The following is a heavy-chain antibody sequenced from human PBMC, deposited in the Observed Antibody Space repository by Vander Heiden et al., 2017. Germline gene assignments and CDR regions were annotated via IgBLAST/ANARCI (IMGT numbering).Heavy chain of an antibody. J-gene: IGHJ4*02. Sequence: QAQLVQSGAEVKKPGASVQVSCKASGDTFRNYEITWVRQAAGQGLELVGWMDPKTGNTCYAQNFQGRVTMTWNTSITTVYMELRSLRSEDTAVYYCARYCSSNSCYKFDSWGQGTLVSVSS. V-gene: IGHV1-8*01. CDR2: MDPKTGNT. CDR1: GDTFRNYE. CDR3: ARYCSSNSCYKFDS. D-gene: IGHD2-2*01.